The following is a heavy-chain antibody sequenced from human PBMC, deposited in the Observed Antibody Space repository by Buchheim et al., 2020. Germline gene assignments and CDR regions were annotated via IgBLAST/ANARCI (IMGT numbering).Heavy chain of an antibody. CDR2: IDEYGTIT. J-gene: IGHJ4*02. CDR3: VRDLVGGSDY. D-gene: IGHD6-25*01. Sequence: EVQLVESGGGLIQPGGSLRLSCAASGFTFSRFWMHWVRQAPGKGLVWVSRIDEYGTITNYADSVKGRFTISRDNARNTPYLPMNSLRVEDTAVYYCVRDLVGGSDYWGQGIL. V-gene: IGHV3-74*01. CDR1: GFTFSRFW.